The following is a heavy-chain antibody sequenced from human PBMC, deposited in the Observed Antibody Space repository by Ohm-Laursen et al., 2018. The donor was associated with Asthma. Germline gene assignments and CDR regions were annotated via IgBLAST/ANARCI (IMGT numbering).Heavy chain of an antibody. CDR1: GFNFNSSA. V-gene: IGHV3-30*07. Sequence: SLRLSCTASGFNFNSSAMHWVRQAPGKGPEWVAMIWFDGTTHYHSDSVKGRFTISRDNSKNELYLEMDSLSGADTAVYYCARGIPYYYDTSGSAGGAFDVWGQGAMVTVSS. D-gene: IGHD3-22*01. CDR3: ARGIPYYYDTSGSAGGAFDV. J-gene: IGHJ3*01. CDR2: IWFDGTTH.